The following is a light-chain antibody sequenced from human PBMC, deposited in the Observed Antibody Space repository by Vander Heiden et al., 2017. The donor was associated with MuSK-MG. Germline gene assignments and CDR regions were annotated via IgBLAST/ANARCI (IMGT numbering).Light chain of an antibody. V-gene: IGLV2-23*01. J-gene: IGLJ3*02. CDR2: EAT. CDR3: LSYAGYSGV. Sequence: HSALTQPASVSGSPGHSITISCAGSSSDVATSHLVSWYQQHPGQAPNLIIYEATERPSGVSHLFSGSQSVNTASLTISGVEAEDEDIYYCLSYAGYSGVFGGGTKLTVL. CDR1: SSDVATSHL.